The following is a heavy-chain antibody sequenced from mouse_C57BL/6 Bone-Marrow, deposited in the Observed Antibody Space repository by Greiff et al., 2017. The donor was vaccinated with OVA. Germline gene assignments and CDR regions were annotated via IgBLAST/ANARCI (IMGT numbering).Heavy chain of an antibody. CDR1: GYTFTSYG. Sequence: VKLVESGAELARPGASVKLSCKASGYTFTSYGISWVKQRPGQGLEWIGEIYPRSGNTYYNEKFKGKATLTADKSSSTAYMELRSLTSEDSAVYFCARPRNYYGSPYWYFDVWGTGTTVTVSS. D-gene: IGHD1-1*01. CDR2: IYPRSGNT. V-gene: IGHV1-81*01. J-gene: IGHJ1*03. CDR3: ARPRNYYGSPYWYFDV.